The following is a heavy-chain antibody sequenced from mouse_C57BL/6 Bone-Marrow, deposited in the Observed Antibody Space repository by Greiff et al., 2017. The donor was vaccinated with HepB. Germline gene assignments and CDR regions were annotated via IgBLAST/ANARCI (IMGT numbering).Heavy chain of an antibody. D-gene: IGHD1-1*01. J-gene: IGHJ4*01. CDR1: GYTFTSYW. CDR3: ARGGVTTVVATRDAMDY. Sequence: QVQLQQPGAELVKPGASVKLSCKASGYTFTSYWMHWVKQRPGQGLEWIGMIHPNSGSTNYNEKFKSKATLTVDKSSSTAYMQLSSLTSEDSAVYYCARGGVTTVVATRDAMDYWGQGTSVTVSS. V-gene: IGHV1-64*01. CDR2: IHPNSGST.